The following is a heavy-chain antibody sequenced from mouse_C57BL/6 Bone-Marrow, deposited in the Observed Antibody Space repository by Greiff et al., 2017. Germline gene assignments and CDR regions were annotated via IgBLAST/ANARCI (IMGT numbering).Heavy chain of an antibody. V-gene: IGHV10-3*01. Sequence: GGGLVQPKGSLKLSCAASGFTFNTYAMHWVRQAPGKGLEWVARIRRKSSDYSTYYADSVKDRFTISRDDSQSMLYLQMNNLKTEDKARYYCVRELRAGAMCYRGQGNSVPIFS. J-gene: IGHJ4*01. CDR3: VRELRAGAMCY. CDR1: GFTFNTYA. CDR2: IRRKSSDYST. D-gene: IGHD1-1*01.